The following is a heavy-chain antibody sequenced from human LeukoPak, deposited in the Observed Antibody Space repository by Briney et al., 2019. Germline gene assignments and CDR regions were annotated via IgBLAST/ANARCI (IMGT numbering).Heavy chain of an antibody. Sequence: PSETLSLTCAVDGGSFSGYYWSWIRQPPGKGLEWIGEINHSGSTNYNPSLKSRVTISVDTSKNQFSLKLSSVTAADTAVYYCARRREQWLVRGSWFDPWGQGTLVTVSS. D-gene: IGHD6-19*01. CDR3: ARRREQWLVRGSWFDP. J-gene: IGHJ5*02. V-gene: IGHV4-34*01. CDR1: GGSFSGYY. CDR2: INHSGST.